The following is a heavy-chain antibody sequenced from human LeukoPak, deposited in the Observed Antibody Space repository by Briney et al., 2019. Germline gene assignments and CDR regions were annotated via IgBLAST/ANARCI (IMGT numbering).Heavy chain of an antibody. Sequence: SETLCLTCVVYGGSFRGYYWSWIRQPPGKGLEWIGEINHSGSSNYYPSLKSRVIISVDTSKNQFSLKLTSLTAADTAVYYCARDRDGNNWFDPWGQGTLVTVSS. CDR2: INHSGSS. V-gene: IGHV4-34*01. J-gene: IGHJ5*02. D-gene: IGHD5-24*01. CDR1: GGSFRGYY. CDR3: ARDRDGNNWFDP.